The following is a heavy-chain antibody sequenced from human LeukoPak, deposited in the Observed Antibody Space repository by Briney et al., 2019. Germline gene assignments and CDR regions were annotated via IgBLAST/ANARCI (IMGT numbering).Heavy chain of an antibody. Sequence: GGYLTLSCAASGFTFSSYAMSWVRQAPGKGLEWVSTISGRGGSTYYADSVKGRFTISRDNSKNTLYLQMNSLRAEDTAVYYCAKTTGSNLWYFYLWGRGTLVTVSS. D-gene: IGHD2-8*02. CDR2: ISGRGGST. V-gene: IGHV3-23*01. J-gene: IGHJ2*01. CDR1: GFTFSSYA. CDR3: AKTTGSNLWYFYL.